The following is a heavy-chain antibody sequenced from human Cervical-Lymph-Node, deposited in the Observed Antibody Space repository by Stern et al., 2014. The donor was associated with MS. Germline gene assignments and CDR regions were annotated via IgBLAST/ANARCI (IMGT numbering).Heavy chain of an antibody. CDR2: IYYSGST. Sequence: QLQLQESGPGLVKPSETLSLTCPVSGGSISSSSYYWGWIRQPPGKGLEWIGSIYYSGSTYYNPSLKRRVTISVDTSTNQLPLQRSSVTAADTAVYYCARRPFARYFDYWGQGTLVTVSS. V-gene: IGHV4-39*01. CDR3: ARRPFARYFDY. CDR1: GGSISSSSYY. J-gene: IGHJ4*02.